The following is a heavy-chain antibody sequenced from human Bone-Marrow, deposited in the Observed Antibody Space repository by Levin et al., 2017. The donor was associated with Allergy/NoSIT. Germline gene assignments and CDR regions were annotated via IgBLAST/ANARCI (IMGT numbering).Heavy chain of an antibody. CDR1: GFTFSSYA. V-gene: IGHV3-23*01. CDR2: ISGSGGST. J-gene: IGHJ3*02. D-gene: IGHD2-8*01. Sequence: GGSLRLSCAASGFTFSSYAMSWVRQAPGKGLEWVSAISGSGGSTYYADSVKGRFTISRDNSKNTLSLQMNILRAEDTAVYYCAKFVPRHLLGYCTNGVCLRGAGGSNDAFDIWGQGTMVTVSS. CDR3: AKFVPRHLLGYCTNGVCLRGAGGSNDAFDI.